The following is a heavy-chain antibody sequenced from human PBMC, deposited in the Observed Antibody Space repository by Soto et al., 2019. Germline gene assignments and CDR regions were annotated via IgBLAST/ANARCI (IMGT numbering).Heavy chain of an antibody. D-gene: IGHD6-19*01. V-gene: IGHV3-23*01. J-gene: IGHJ5*02. Sequence: EVQLLDSGGGLVQPGGSLRLSCAASGFTFSSSAMSWVRQAPGTGLEWVSAVSGSGGTTYYADSVRGRFTISRDNSKNTLYLHMNSLRAEDTAIYFCARCTVDTIVTSGWCHYLDPWGQGTLVTVSS. CDR1: GFTFSSSA. CDR3: ARCTVDTIVTSGWCHYLDP. CDR2: VSGSGGTT.